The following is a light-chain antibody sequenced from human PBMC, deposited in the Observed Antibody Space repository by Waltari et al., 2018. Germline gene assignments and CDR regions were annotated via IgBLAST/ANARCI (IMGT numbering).Light chain of an antibody. CDR2: DTR. CDR3: LLSYSGARPGV. J-gene: IGLJ3*02. V-gene: IGLV7-46*01. Sequence: QAVVTPEPSLTVSPGGTVTLTCGSSTGAVPRGHFPYWFQQKPGQAPRRQIYDTRNQHSWTPALFSGPLLGGKAALTLSGAQPEDEAEYYGLLSYSGARPGVCGGGTKLTVL. CDR1: TGAVPRGHF.